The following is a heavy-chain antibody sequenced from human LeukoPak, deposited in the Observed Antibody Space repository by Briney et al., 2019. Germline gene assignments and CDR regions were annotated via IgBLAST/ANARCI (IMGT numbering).Heavy chain of an antibody. CDR3: AKDDAWLRFGE. V-gene: IGHV3-21*04. CDR1: GFTFSSYN. Sequence: SGGSLRLSCAASGFTFSSYNMNWVRQAPGKGLEWVSFISSSSSYIYYADSVKGRFTISRDNSKNTLYLEVIRLTPEDSAVYYCAKDDAWLRFGEWSQGTLVTVSS. CDR2: ISSSSSYI. D-gene: IGHD5-12*01. J-gene: IGHJ4*02.